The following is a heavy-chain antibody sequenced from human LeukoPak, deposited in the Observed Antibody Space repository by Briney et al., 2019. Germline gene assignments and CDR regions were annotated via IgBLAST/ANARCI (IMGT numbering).Heavy chain of an antibody. CDR2: IYYSGST. J-gene: IGHJ6*02. V-gene: IGHV4-59*12. Sequence: SETLFLTCTVSGIPISNYYWNWIRQSPGKGLEWIGYIYYSGSTDYNPSLKSRVTISVDTSKNQFSLKLSSVTAADTAVYYCARDHCSGGSCYDYYYYYGMDVWGQGTTVTVSS. D-gene: IGHD2-15*01. CDR3: ARDHCSGGSCYDYYYYYGMDV. CDR1: GIPISNYY.